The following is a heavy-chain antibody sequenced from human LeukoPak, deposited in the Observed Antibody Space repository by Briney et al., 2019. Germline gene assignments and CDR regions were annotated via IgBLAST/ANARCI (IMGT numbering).Heavy chain of an antibody. CDR2: ISSSGSTI. Sequence: GGSLRLSCAASGFTFSSYEMNWVRQAPGKGLGWVSYISSSGSTIYYADSVKGRFTISRDNAKNSLYLQMNSLRAEDTAVYYCARDNGSGSYLGYWGQGTLVTVSS. CDR1: GFTFSSYE. V-gene: IGHV3-48*03. D-gene: IGHD3-10*01. CDR3: ARDNGSGSYLGY. J-gene: IGHJ4*02.